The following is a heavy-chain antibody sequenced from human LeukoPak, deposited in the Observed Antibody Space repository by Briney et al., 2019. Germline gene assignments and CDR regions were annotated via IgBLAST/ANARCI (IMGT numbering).Heavy chain of an antibody. CDR2: IYYSGST. CDR3: AREEVVTPGCFDY. CDR1: GGSISSGGYY. D-gene: IGHD3-22*01. Sequence: ASQTLSLTCTVSGGSISSGGYYWSWIRQHPGKGLEWIGYIYYSGSTYYNPSLKSRVTISVDTSKNQFSLKLSSVTAADTAVYYCAREEVVTPGCFDYWGQGTLVTVSS. V-gene: IGHV4-31*03. J-gene: IGHJ4*02.